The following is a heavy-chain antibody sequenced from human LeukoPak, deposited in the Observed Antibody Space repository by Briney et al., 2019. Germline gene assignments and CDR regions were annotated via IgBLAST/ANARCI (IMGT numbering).Heavy chain of an antibody. Sequence: GGSLRLSCADSGFTFRRYWMHWVRQAPGKGLVWVSCISGDGSVTRYADSVKGRFTISRDNTRNTLYLQMHSLRVEDMAVYYCATAGGETSRMGFDPWGQGSLVTVSS. CDR3: ATAGGETSRMGFDP. CDR2: ISGDGSVT. V-gene: IGHV3-74*01. D-gene: IGHD4-17*01. J-gene: IGHJ5*02. CDR1: GFTFRRYW.